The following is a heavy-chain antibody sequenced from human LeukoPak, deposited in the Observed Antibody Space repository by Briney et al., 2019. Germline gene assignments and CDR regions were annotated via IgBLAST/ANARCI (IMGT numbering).Heavy chain of an antibody. CDR2: IKRKTDGGTR. J-gene: IGHJ4*02. D-gene: IGHD7-27*01. V-gene: IGHV3-15*01. CDR1: GLPFTNAW. Sequence: GGPLRLSCVAWGLPFTNAWMSWVRRAPGKGLEGVGRIKRKTDGGTRGYAAPVTGRFTISRDDSKDTLYLQMNSLKTEDTGVYYCTTELGIGAYFDCWGQGTLVTVSS. CDR3: TTELGIGAYFDC.